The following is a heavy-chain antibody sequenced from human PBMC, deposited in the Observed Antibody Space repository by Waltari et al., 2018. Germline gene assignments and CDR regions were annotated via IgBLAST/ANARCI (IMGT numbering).Heavy chain of an antibody. CDR1: GYSLSNYW. D-gene: IGHD1-1*01. V-gene: IGHV5-51*03. CDR2: IYPGDSDI. CDR3: AKIGGNTSPRPVNNWFDP. Sequence: EVQLVQSGAEVKKTGESLKISCTGSGYSLSNYWIAWLRQMSGKGLEWMGIIYPGDSDIRYSPSFQGQVTISADKSINTAYLQWSSLKASDTAIYYCAKIGGNTSPRPVNNWFDPWGQGTLVTVSS. J-gene: IGHJ5*02.